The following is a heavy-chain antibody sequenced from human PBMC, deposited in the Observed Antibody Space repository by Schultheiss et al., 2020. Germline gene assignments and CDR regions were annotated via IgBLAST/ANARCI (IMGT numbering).Heavy chain of an antibody. D-gene: IGHD6-19*01. Sequence: GESLKISFAASGFTFSSYGMHWVRQAPGKGLEWVAVISYDGSNKYYADSVKGRFTISRDNSKNTLYLQMNSLRAEDTAVYYCAKDRAHIAVAGTDYWGQGTMVTVSS. V-gene: IGHV3-30*18. CDR3: AKDRAHIAVAGTDY. CDR2: ISYDGSNK. CDR1: GFTFSSYG. J-gene: IGHJ4*02.